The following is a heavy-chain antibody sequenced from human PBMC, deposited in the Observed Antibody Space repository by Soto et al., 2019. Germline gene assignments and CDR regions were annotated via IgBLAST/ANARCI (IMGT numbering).Heavy chain of an antibody. V-gene: IGHV3-30-3*01. CDR2: ISYDGSNK. D-gene: IGHD3-3*01. J-gene: IGHJ6*02. CDR3: ARDLWRGPNYDFWSGYYPYYYYGMDV. Sequence: QVQLVESGGGVVQPGRSLRLSCAASGFTFSSYAMHWVRQAPGKGLEWVAVISYDGSNKYYADSVKGRFTISRDNSKNTLYLQMNRLRAEDTAVYYCARDLWRGPNYDFWSGYYPYYYYGMDVWGQGTTVTVSS. CDR1: GFTFSSYA.